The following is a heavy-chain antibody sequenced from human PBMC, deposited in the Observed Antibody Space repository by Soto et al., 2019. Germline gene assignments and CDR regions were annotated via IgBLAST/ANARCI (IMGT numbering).Heavy chain of an antibody. V-gene: IGHV2-5*02. CDR1: GFSFSTPGVG. CDR2: IYWDDDR. CDR3: VSGSFPNWFDP. Sequence: QITLKESGPTLVKPTQTLTLTCTFSGFSFSTPGVGVGWIRQPPGEALEWLALIYWDDDRRYRPSLRSRLTITKDTSKNQVVLTMTNMDPVDTATYYCVSGSFPNWFDPWGRGILVTVSS. J-gene: IGHJ5*02. D-gene: IGHD3-10*01.